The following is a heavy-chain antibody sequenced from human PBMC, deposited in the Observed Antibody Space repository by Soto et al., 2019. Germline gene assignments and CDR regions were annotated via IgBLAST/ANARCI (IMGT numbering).Heavy chain of an antibody. CDR3: GGDGYNSSVYSPKYSHH. V-gene: IGHV3-66*01. CDR2: IYSGGST. Sequence: EVQLVESGGGLVQPGGSLRLSCAASGFTVSSNYMSWVRQAPGKGLEWVSVIYSGGSTYYADSVKGRFTISRDNSKNTFYLKRNSGRAEDTVVYYWGGDGYNSSVYSPKYSHHGGRAPLFT. D-gene: IGHD3-22*01. CDR1: GFTVSSNY. J-gene: IGHJ2*01.